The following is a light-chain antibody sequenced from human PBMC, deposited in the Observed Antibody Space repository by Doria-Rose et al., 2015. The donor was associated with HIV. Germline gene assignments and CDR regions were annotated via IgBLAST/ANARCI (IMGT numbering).Light chain of an antibody. CDR3: QQTYSSPPWT. Sequence: DIQLTQSPSSLSASIGDRVTIARRASQTVSTYLNWFQQEPGKAPKLLIYAASRLQSGVPSRFSGSGSGTDFTLTISGLQPGDFATYYCQQTYSSPPWTFGQGTKVEMK. V-gene: IGKV1-39*01. CDR1: QTVSTY. CDR2: AAS. J-gene: IGKJ1*01.